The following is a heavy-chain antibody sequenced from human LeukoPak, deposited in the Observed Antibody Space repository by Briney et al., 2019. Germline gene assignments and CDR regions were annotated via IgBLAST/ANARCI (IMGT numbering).Heavy chain of an antibody. CDR1: GYSFTNYW. D-gene: IGHD4-17*01. CDR2: IDPRDSYT. V-gene: IGHV5-10-1*01. Sequence: GESLTISCKASGYSFTNYWISWVRQMPGKGLEWMGRIDPRDSYTKYSPSFEGHVTISVDKSISSAFLQWNSLKALDSAMYYCATGASKVTTDFANYWGQGTQVAVSS. CDR3: ATGASKVTTDFANY. J-gene: IGHJ4*02.